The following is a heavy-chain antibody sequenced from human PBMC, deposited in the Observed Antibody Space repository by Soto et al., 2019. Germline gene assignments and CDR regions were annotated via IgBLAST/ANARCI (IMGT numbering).Heavy chain of an antibody. V-gene: IGHV3-23*01. Sequence: CAASGFTLSSYAMSWVRQAPGKGLEWVSGISGSGGSTYYADSVKGRFTISRDNSKNTLYLQMNSLRAEDTAVYYCAKDRVTVVGYDAFDIWGQGTMVTVSS. CDR2: ISGSGGST. CDR3: AKDRVTVVGYDAFDI. CDR1: GFTLSSYA. D-gene: IGHD6-19*01. J-gene: IGHJ3*02.